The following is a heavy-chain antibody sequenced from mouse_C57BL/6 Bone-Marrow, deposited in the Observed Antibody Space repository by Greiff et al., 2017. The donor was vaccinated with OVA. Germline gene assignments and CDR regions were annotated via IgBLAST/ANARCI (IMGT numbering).Heavy chain of an antibody. D-gene: IGHD2-4*01. V-gene: IGHV3-6*01. J-gene: IGHJ3*01. CDR2: ISYDGSN. CDR3: ARGGGLRRFAY. CDR1: GYSITSGYY. Sequence: EVHLVESGPGLVKPSQSLSLTCSVPGYSITSGYYWNWIRQFPGNKLEWMGYISYDGSNNYNPSLKNRISITRDTSKNQFFLKLNSVTTEDTATYYCARGGGLRRFAYWGQGTLVTVSA.